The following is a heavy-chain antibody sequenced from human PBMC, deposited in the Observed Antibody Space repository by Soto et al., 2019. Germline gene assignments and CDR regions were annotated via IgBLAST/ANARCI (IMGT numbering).Heavy chain of an antibody. CDR1: GGSFSGYY. Sequence: QVQLQQWGAGLLKPSETLSLTCAVYGGSFSGYYWSWIRQPPGKGLEWIGEINHSGSTNYNPSLKSRVTISVDTSKNQFFLKLRSVTAADTAVYYCARDNYYTGSGYYPSSAEYFQHWGQGTLVIVSS. CDR3: ARDNYYTGSGYYPSSAEYFQH. J-gene: IGHJ1*01. CDR2: INHSGST. D-gene: IGHD3-22*01. V-gene: IGHV4-34*01.